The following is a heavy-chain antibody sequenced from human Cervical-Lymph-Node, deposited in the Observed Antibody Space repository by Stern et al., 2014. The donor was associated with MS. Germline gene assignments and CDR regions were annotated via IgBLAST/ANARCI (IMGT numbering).Heavy chain of an antibody. CDR1: GFIFSDHY. D-gene: IGHD4-23*01. CDR2: IRNKANSYTT. Sequence: MQLVQSGGGLVQPGGSLTLSCAASGFIFSDHYMDWVRQAPGKGLEWVGRIRNKANSYTTEYAASVKGRFTISRDDSKNSLYLQMNSLKTEDTAIYYCARAPTGNIHDYWGQGTLVTVSS. CDR3: ARAPTGNIHDY. V-gene: IGHV3-72*01. J-gene: IGHJ4*02.